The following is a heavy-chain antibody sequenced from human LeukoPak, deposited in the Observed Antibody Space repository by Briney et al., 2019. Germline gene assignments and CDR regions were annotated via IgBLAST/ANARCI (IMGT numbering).Heavy chain of an antibody. CDR3: ARDQSHALNV. CDR1: GFTFSSYW. D-gene: IGHD3-9*01. CDR2: IQTDGSGT. J-gene: IGHJ6*02. V-gene: IGHV3-74*01. Sequence: GGSLSLSCVASGFTFSSYWMHWVRQAPGKGLVWVSRIQTDGSGTFYAASVKGGFTIVRDTAKNTLYLLMNSLGVEDAAVYYCARDQSHALNVWGQGTTVTVSS.